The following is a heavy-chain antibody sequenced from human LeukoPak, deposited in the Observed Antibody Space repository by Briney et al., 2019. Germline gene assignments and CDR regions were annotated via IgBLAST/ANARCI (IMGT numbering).Heavy chain of an antibody. CDR3: ARGRGLDY. CDR2: IKQDGSEK. D-gene: IGHD3-10*01. V-gene: IGHV3-7*04. Sequence: PGGSLRLSCAASGLTFSSYWMTWVRQAPGKGLEWVANIKQDGSEKYFVDSVKGRFTISRDNAKNSLYLQMNSLRAEDTAVYYCARGRGLDYWGQGTLVTVSS. CDR1: GLTFSSYW. J-gene: IGHJ4*02.